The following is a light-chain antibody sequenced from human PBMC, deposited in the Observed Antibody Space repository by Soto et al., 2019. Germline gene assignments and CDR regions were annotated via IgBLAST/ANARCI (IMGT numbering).Light chain of an antibody. Sequence: DIQMIQSPSSVSASVGDRVTVTCRASQGISSWLAWYQQTTGKAPKLLIYGASSLQSGVPSRFRGSGSGTNFTLTISSLQPEDFETYYCQQAYSFPLTFGGGTKVDIK. CDR3: QQAYSFPLT. V-gene: IGKV1D-12*01. J-gene: IGKJ4*01. CDR1: QGISSW. CDR2: GAS.